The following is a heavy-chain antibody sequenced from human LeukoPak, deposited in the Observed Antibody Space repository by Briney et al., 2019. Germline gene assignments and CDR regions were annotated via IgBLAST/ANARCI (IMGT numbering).Heavy chain of an antibody. Sequence: GGSLRLSCAASGFTFSSYAMSWVRQAPGKGLEWVSAISGSGGSTYYADSVKGRFTISRDNSKNTLYLQMNSLRAEDTAVYYCAILGQYSSSSGGGYWGQGTLVTVSS. CDR2: ISGSGGST. V-gene: IGHV3-23*01. D-gene: IGHD6-13*01. CDR3: AILGQYSSSSGGGY. CDR1: GFTFSSYA. J-gene: IGHJ4*02.